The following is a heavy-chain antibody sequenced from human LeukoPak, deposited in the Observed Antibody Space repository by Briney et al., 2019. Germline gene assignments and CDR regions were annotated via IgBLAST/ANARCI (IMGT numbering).Heavy chain of an antibody. Sequence: RASVKVSCKASGYTFTGYYMHWVRQAPGQRLEWMGWINPNSGGTNYAQKFQGRVTMTRDTSISTAYMELSRLRSDDTAVYYCARDRRVYYDSSGYSWWSFDYWGQGTLVTVSS. CDR2: INPNSGGT. CDR1: GYTFTGYY. J-gene: IGHJ4*02. D-gene: IGHD3-22*01. CDR3: ARDRRVYYDSSGYSWWSFDY. V-gene: IGHV1-2*02.